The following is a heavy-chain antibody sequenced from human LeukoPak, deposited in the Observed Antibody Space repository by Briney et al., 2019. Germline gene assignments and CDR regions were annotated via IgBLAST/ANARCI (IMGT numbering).Heavy chain of an antibody. CDR3: ARDVGTKQLVWLYYYGMDV. CDR2: ISAYNGNT. Sequence: GASVKVSCKASGYTFTSYGISWVRQAPGQGLGWMGWISAYNGNTNYAQKLQGRVTMTTDTSTSTAYMELRSLRSDDTAVYYCARDVGTKQLVWLYYYGMDVWGQGTTVTVSS. D-gene: IGHD6-6*01. CDR1: GYTFTSYG. J-gene: IGHJ6*02. V-gene: IGHV1-18*01.